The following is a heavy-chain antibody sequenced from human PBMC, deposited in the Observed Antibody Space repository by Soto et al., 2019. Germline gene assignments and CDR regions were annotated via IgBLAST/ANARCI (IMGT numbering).Heavy chain of an antibody. CDR1: GGSISSGGYS. J-gene: IGHJ6*02. CDR2: IYYSGST. V-gene: IGHV4-30-2*03. CDR3: ARLHGYCISSSCHGHYAMDV. D-gene: IGHD2-2*01. Sequence: SETLSLTCAVSGGSISSGGYSWSWIRQPPGKGLEWIGYIYYSGSTYYNPSLNSRVTVSVDTSKNQFSLKVTSVTAADTAVYYCARLHGYCISSSCHGHYAMDVWGQGTTVTSP.